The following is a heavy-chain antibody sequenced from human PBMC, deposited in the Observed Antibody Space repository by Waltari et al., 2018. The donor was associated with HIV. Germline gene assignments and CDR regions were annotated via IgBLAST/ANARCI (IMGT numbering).Heavy chain of an antibody. Sequence: QLQLQESGPGLVKPSETLSLTCTVSGGSISSSSYYWGWIRQPPGKGLEWIGSIYYSGSTYYNPSLKSRVTISVDTSKNQFSLKLSSVTAADTAVYYCADGGQWLVLGHFQHWGQGTLVTVSS. CDR2: IYYSGST. CDR1: GGSISSSSYY. V-gene: IGHV4-39*01. D-gene: IGHD6-19*01. CDR3: ADGGQWLVLGHFQH. J-gene: IGHJ1*01.